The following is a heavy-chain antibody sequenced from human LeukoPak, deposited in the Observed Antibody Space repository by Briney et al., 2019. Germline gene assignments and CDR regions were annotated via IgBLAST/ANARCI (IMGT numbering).Heavy chain of an antibody. V-gene: IGHV3-7*04. D-gene: IGHD3-16*01. Sequence: GGSLTLSCAASGFTFSSHWMNWVRQAPGKGLEWVANIKQDGSEQNYVDSVKGRFTISRDNGKNSLYLQMNSLRAEDTAMYFCARALRDDGGAYRAFDCWGQGTLVTVSS. J-gene: IGHJ4*02. CDR3: ARALRDDGGAYRAFDC. CDR1: GFTFSSHW. CDR2: IKQDGSEQ.